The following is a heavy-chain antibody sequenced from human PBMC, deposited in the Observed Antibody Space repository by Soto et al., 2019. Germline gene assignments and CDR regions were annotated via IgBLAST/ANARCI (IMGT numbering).Heavy chain of an antibody. Sequence: GGSLRLSCAASGFTFSSYSMNWVRQAPGKGLEWVSSISSSSSYIYYADSVKGRFTISRDNAKNSLYLQMNSLRAEDTAVYYCASTEDRLDGGRFDYWGTGTLVTVSS. V-gene: IGHV3-21*04. CDR2: ISSSSSYI. CDR1: GFTFSSYS. D-gene: IGHD1-1*01. CDR3: ASTEDRLDGGRFDY. J-gene: IGHJ4*02.